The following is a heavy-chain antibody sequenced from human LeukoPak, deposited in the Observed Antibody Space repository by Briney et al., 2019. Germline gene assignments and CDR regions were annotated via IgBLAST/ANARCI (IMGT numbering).Heavy chain of an antibody. CDR3: ARDFWSGLKTSTDY. Sequence: ASVKVSCKASGYTFTSYGISWVRQAPGQGLEWMGWISAYNGNTNYAQKLQSRVTMTTETSTSTAYIELRRLRADETAVYYCARDFWSGLKTSTDYWGQGTLVSASS. D-gene: IGHD3-3*01. J-gene: IGHJ4*02. CDR1: GYTFTSYG. V-gene: IGHV1-18*01. CDR2: ISAYNGNT.